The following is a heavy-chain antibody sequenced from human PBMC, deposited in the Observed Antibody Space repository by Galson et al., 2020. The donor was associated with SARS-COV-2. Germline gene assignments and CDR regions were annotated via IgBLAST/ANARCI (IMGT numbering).Heavy chain of an antibody. J-gene: IGHJ4*02. CDR3: ARQPGPYCSSADCYELDY. V-gene: IGHV3-53*01. D-gene: IGHD2-2*01. CDR2: IYAGGNT. CDR1: GLTVSTNY. Sequence: GESLKISCAASGLTVSTNYMSRVRQAPGKGLEWGTIIYAGGNTYYADSVKGRFSCTRDNSKNMLYLQMNSLRAEDTAVYYCARQPGPYCSSADCYELDYWGQGTLVTVSS.